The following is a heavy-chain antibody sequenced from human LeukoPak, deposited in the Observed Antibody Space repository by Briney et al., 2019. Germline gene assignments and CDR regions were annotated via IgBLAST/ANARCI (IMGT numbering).Heavy chain of an antibody. D-gene: IGHD3-10*01. CDR1: GDSISSSSYY. CDR3: ARCKDYYVSGSYYKTFDY. Sequence: PSETLSLTCTVSGDSISSSSYYWGWIRQPPGKGLEWIGSIPYSGSTYYNPSLESRVTISVDTSKNQFSLKLSSVTAADTAVYYCARCKDYYVSGSYYKTFDYWGQGTLVTVSS. J-gene: IGHJ4*02. V-gene: IGHV4-39*07. CDR2: IPYSGST.